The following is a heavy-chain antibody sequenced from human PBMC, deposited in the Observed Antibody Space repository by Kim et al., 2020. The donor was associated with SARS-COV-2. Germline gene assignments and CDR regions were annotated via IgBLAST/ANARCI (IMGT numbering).Heavy chain of an antibody. D-gene: IGHD6-6*01. Sequence: GGSLRLSCVASGFTFHAHAMHWVRQAPGKGLEWVAQIVYDGSDICYADSVKGRFIISRDDTKSTLYFQMNSLRTEDTALYFCLTDILSRSSDHWGQGTTV. V-gene: IGHV3-30*03. CDR2: IVYDGSDI. CDR3: LTDILSRSSDH. J-gene: IGHJ6*02. CDR1: GFTFHAHA.